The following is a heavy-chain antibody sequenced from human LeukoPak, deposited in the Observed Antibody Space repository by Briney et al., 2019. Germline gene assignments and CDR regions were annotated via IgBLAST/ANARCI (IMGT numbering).Heavy chain of an antibody. CDR3: ARDHGTMVRGVISPYYYYGMDV. CDR2: INPNSGGT. Sequence: GASVKVSCKASGYTFTGYYMHWVRQAPGQGLEWMGWINPNSGGTNYAQKFQGRVTMTRDTSISTAYMELSRLRSDDTAVYYCARDHGTMVRGVISPYYYYGMDVWGQGTTVTVSS. D-gene: IGHD3-10*01. CDR1: GYTFTGYY. V-gene: IGHV1-2*02. J-gene: IGHJ6*02.